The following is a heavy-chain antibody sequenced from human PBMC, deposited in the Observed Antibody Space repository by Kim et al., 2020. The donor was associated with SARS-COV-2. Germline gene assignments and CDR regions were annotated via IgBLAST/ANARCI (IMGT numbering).Heavy chain of an antibody. Sequence: GGSLRLSCTTSGFTFTGYAMSWVRQAPGKGLEWVSSIDGSDGTTYYVDSVKGRFTISRDNSKNNLYLQMNSLRADDTAVYYCMKGGWGWIWDHWGPGT. CDR1: GFTFTGYA. J-gene: IGHJ4*02. D-gene: IGHD2-2*03. CDR3: MKGGWGWIWDH. CDR2: IDGSDGTT. V-gene: IGHV3-23*01.